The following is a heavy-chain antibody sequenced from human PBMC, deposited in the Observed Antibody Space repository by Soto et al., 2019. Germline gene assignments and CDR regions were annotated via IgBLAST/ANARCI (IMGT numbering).Heavy chain of an antibody. J-gene: IGHJ6*03. D-gene: IGHD4-17*01. Sequence: QVKLVQSGAEVKKPGASVKVSCKASGYTFTSYGISWVRQAPGQGLEWMGWISAYNGNTNYAQKLQGRVTMTTDTPTSTAYMEMRSLRSDDTAGYYCAREGGVYGYGKYYYYMDVWGKGTTVTVSS. CDR3: AREGGVYGYGKYYYYMDV. V-gene: IGHV1-18*01. CDR1: GYTFTSYG. CDR2: ISAYNGNT.